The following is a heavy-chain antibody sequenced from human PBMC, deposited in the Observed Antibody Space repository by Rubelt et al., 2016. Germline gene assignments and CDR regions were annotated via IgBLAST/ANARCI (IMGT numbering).Heavy chain of an antibody. J-gene: IGHJ4*02. D-gene: IGHD6-6*01. V-gene: IGHV3-66*01. Sequence: APGKGLEWVSVIYSGGSTYYADSVKGRFTITRDNSKNTLYLQMNSLRAEDTAVYYCASWNIAARRKINFDYWGQGTLVTVSS. CDR3: ASWNIAARRKINFDY. CDR2: IYSGGST.